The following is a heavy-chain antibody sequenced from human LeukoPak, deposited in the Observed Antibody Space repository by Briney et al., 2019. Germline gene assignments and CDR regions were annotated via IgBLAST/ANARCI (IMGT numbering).Heavy chain of an antibody. CDR3: AREIHYGADRWFDP. CDR2: IYYTGGT. D-gene: IGHD2-21*02. V-gene: IGHV4-59*01. J-gene: IGHJ5*02. CDR1: GFTFSSYA. Sequence: GSLRLSCAASGFTFSSYAMSWIRQPPGKGLEWIGYIYYTGGTNYNPSLRSRVTMSVDTSNNSFSLKLKSVTAADTAVYHCAREIHYGADRWFDPWGQGILVTVSS.